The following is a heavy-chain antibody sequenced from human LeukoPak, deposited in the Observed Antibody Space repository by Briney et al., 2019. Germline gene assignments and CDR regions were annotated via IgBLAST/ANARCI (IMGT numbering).Heavy chain of an antibody. CDR3: VRVKGTYFDF. D-gene: IGHD1-1*01. CDR2: ISASGSNI. V-gene: IGHV3-48*01. CDR1: GFPFSSYS. J-gene: IGHJ4*02. Sequence: PGGSLRLSCAASGFPFSSYSMNWVRQAPGKGLEWVSYISASGSNIYYLDSVKGRFTASRDNATNSLFLQMDRPRAEDTAVYYCVRVKGTYFDFWGQGTLVTVSS.